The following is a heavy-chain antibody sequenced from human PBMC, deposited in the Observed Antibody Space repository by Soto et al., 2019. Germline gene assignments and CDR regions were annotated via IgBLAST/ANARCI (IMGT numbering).Heavy chain of an antibody. CDR1: GFTFSSYG. CDR3: AKDAGDSYGFYYFDY. V-gene: IGHV3-30*18. Sequence: GGSLRLSCAASGFTFSSYGMHWVRQAPGKGLEWVAVISYDGSNKYYADSVKGRFTISRDNSKNTLYLQMNSLRAEDTAVYYCAKDAGDSYGFYYFDYWGQGTLVTVSS. CDR2: ISYDGSNK. D-gene: IGHD2-21*02. J-gene: IGHJ4*02.